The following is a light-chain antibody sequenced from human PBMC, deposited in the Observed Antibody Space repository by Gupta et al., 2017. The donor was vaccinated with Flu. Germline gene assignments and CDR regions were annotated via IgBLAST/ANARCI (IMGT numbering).Light chain of an antibody. CDR3: MRGTHPWT. V-gene: IGKV2-30*01. Sequence: DVVMSQSPLSLSVTLGQAASISCRSSQSLVYKNGITYLTWFQQRPGQSPRRLIYEVSNRDSGVPDRFSGSGSVTDFTLKISRVEAEDGGVYYCMRGTHPWTFGQGTRLEI. J-gene: IGKJ2*02. CDR2: EVS. CDR1: QSLVYKNGITY.